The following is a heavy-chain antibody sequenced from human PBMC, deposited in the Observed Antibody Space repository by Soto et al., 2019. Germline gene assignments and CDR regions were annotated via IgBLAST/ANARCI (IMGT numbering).Heavy chain of an antibody. CDR2: IYHSGST. CDR1: GGSISSGGYS. CDR3: ARDGYCSGGSCRDGMDV. J-gene: IGHJ6*02. Sequence: QLQLQESGSGLVKPSQTLSLTCAVSGGSISSGGYSWSWIRQPPGKGLEWIGYIYHSGSTYYNPSLKSRVTISVDRSKHQFSLKVSSVTAADTAVYYCARDGYCSGGSCRDGMDVWGQGTTVTVSS. D-gene: IGHD2-15*01. V-gene: IGHV4-30-2*01.